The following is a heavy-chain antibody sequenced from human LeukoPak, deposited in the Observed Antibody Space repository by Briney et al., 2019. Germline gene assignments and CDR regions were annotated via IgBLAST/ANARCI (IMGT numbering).Heavy chain of an antibody. Sequence: SETLSLTCTVSGYSISSGYYWGWIRQPPGKGLEWIGSIYHSGRTFYNPSLKSRVTISVDTSKNQFSLKLTSVTAADTAVYYCARLTHFNTAMVYNYFDYWGQGTLVTVSS. J-gene: IGHJ4*02. CDR3: ARLTHFNTAMVYNYFDY. CDR1: GYSISSGYY. V-gene: IGHV4-38-2*02. D-gene: IGHD5-18*01. CDR2: IYHSGRT.